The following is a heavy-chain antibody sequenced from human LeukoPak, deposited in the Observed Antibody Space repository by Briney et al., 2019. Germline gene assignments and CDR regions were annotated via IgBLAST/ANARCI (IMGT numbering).Heavy chain of an antibody. CDR1: GGSVNSGSYY. J-gene: IGHJ6*02. CDR3: ARGDYYYGMDV. CDR2: IYYSGST. Sequence: SETLSLTCTVSGGSVNSGSYYWSWIRQPPGKGLEWIGYIYYSGSTNYNPSLKSRVTISVDTSKNQFSLKLSSVTAADTAVYYCARGDYYYGMDVWGQGTTVTVSS. V-gene: IGHV4-61*01.